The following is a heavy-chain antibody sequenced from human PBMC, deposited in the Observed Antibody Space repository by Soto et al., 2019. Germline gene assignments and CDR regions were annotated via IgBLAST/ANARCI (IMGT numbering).Heavy chain of an antibody. CDR2: ISGYNGNT. Sequence: QAQLVQSGAEVKKPGASVTVSCKASGYTFSSYGITWVRQAPGQGLEWMAWISGYNGNTNYAQNLQGRVTMTTDTSTNTAYMELRSLRSDDTAVYFCARDDFVVRGVYYYYGMDVWGQGTTVTVSS. CDR3: ARDDFVVRGVYYYYGMDV. CDR1: GYTFSSYG. J-gene: IGHJ6*02. V-gene: IGHV1-18*01. D-gene: IGHD3-10*01.